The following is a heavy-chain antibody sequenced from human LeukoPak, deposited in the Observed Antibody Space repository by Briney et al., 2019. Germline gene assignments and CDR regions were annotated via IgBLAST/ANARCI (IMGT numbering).Heavy chain of an antibody. CDR1: GGSISGYF. V-gene: IGHV4-4*07. D-gene: IGHD5-12*01. CDR3: AREPTRGREPTSGRPLDY. J-gene: IGHJ4*02. CDR2: IYSSGSN. Sequence: PSETLSLTCTVSGGSISGYFWSWIRQPAGKGLEWIGRIYSSGSNNYNPSLKSRVTMSLDTSKNHLSLNLSSVTAADTAVYYCAREPTRGREPTSGRPLDYWGQGTLVTVSS.